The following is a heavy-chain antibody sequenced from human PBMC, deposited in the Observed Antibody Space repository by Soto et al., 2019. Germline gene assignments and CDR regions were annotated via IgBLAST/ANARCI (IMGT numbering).Heavy chain of an antibody. V-gene: IGHV4-39*01. J-gene: IGHJ3*02. Sequence: SETLSLGGTVSGGSISSSSYYWGWIRQPPGKGLEWIGSIYYSGSTYYNPSLKSRVTISVDTSKNQFSLKLSSVTAADTAVYYCARQVLLWFGESLVLDAFDIWGQGTMVP. CDR2: IYYSGST. CDR3: ARQVLLWFGESLVLDAFDI. CDR1: GGSISSSSYY. D-gene: IGHD3-10*01.